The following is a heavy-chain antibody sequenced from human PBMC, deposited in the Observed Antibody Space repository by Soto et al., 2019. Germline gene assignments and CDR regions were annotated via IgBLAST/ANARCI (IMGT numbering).Heavy chain of an antibody. CDR3: AKDRAVRAINGMDV. CDR1: GFTFSSYG. D-gene: IGHD3-10*01. V-gene: IGHV3-30*18. Sequence: SGGSLRLSCAASGFTFSSYGMHWVRQAPGEGLEWVAVISYDGSNKYYADSVKGRFTISRDNSKNTLYLQMNSLRAEDTAVYYCAKDRAVRAINGMDVWGQGTTVTVSS. J-gene: IGHJ6*02. CDR2: ISYDGSNK.